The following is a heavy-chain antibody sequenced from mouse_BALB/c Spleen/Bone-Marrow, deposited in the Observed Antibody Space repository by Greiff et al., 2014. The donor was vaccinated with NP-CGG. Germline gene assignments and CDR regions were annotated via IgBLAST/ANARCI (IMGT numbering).Heavy chain of an antibody. CDR2: INPGSGGT. D-gene: IGHD4-1*01. J-gene: IGHJ3*01. V-gene: IGHV1-54*01. CDR1: GYAFSNYL. Sequence: QLQQSGAELVRPGTSVKVSCKASGYAFSNYLIAWVKQRLGQGFEWIGVINPGSGGTNYNEKFKGKAPLTADKSSSTAYMQLSSLTSDDSAGYFCARNANWLFAYWGQGTLVTVSA. CDR3: ARNANWLFAY.